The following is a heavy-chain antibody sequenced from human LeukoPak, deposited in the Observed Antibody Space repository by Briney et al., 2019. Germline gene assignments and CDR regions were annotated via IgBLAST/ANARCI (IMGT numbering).Heavy chain of an antibody. CDR2: LWYDGVNT. V-gene: IGHV3-33*01. CDR3: ARAQDSSSWYLDS. Sequence: GGSLRLSCAASGFSISTYGMHWVRQAPGKGREWVAVLWYDGVNTYYADSVKGRFTISRDNSKNTLYLQMNSLRAEDAAVYYCARAQDSSSWYLDSWGQGTLVTVSS. J-gene: IGHJ4*02. CDR1: GFSISTYG. D-gene: IGHD6-13*01.